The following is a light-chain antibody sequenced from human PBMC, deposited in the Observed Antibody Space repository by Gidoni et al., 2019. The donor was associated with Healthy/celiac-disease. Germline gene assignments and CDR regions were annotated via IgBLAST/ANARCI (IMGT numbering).Light chain of an antibody. CDR1: QSVSSN. CDR2: GAS. J-gene: IGKJ5*01. V-gene: IGKV3-15*01. Sequence: PATLSVSPGERATLSCRASQSVSSNLAWYQQKPGQAPRLLIYGASTRATGIPARFSGSGSGTEFTLTISSLQSEDFAVYYCQQYNNWPITFGQGTRLEIK. CDR3: QQYNNWPIT.